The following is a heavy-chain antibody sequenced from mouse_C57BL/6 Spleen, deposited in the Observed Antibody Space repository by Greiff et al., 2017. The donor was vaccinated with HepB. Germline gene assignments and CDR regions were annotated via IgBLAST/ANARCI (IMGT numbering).Heavy chain of an antibody. CDR2: ISNGGGST. CDR3: ARRGGVDYFDY. J-gene: IGHJ2*01. Sequence: EVQVVESGGGLVQPGGSLKLSCAASGFTFSDYYMYWVRQTPEKRLEWVAYISNGGGSTYYPDTVKGRFTISRDNAKNTLYLQMSRLKSEDTAMYYCARRGGVDYFDYWGQGTTLTVSS. V-gene: IGHV5-12*01. CDR1: GFTFSDYY.